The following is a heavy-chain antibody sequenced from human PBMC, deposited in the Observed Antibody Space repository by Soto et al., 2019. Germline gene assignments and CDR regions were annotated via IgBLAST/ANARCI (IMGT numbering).Heavy chain of an antibody. CDR1: GDSISRHY. D-gene: IGHD6-6*01. J-gene: IGHJ2*01. V-gene: IGHV4-4*07. CDR2: LYSSGSA. Sequence: QVQLQESCPGLVKPSETLSLTCAVSGDSISRHYWSWIRQSAGKGLEWIGRLYSSGSANSNPSLASRVTMAVDTSKQHFSLNLGSVSAAVAAGYYCARDSEGSSPWSFDLWGRGNLVTVSS. CDR3: ARDSEGSSPWSFDL.